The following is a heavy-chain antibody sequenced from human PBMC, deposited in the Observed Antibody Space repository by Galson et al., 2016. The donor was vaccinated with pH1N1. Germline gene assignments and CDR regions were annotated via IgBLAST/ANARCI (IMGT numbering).Heavy chain of an antibody. CDR2: ISGSGGIT. J-gene: IGHJ6*03. V-gene: IGHV3-23*01. D-gene: IGHD2-15*01. CDR1: GFTFSSHA. CDR3: AKQGPILTGLPTFARNYYHYMDV. Sequence: SLRLSCAASGFTFSSHAMNWVRQAPGKGLEWVSIISGSGGITYYADSVKSRFTISRDNSKSTLTLQVNSLRAEDTAIYYCAKQGPILTGLPTFARNYYHYMDVWGKGTTVTVSS.